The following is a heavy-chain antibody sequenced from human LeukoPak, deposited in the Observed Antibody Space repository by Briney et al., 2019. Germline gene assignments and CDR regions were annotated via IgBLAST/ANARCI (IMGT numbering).Heavy chain of an antibody. CDR3: ARRSVTGSDAFDI. CDR1: GYSFTSYW. J-gene: IGHJ3*02. Sequence: GESLKISCKASGYSFTSYWITWVRQMPGKGLEWMGIIYPGDSDTRYSPSLQGQVTFSADKSITTAYLQWSSLKASDTAMYYCARRSVTGSDAFDIWGQGTMVTVSS. CDR2: IYPGDSDT. D-gene: IGHD2-21*02. V-gene: IGHV5-51*01.